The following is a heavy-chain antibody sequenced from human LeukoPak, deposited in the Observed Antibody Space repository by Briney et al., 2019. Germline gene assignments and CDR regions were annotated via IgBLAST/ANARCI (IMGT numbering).Heavy chain of an antibody. Sequence: PSETLSLTCAVYGGSFSGYYWSWIRQPPGKGLEWIGEINHSGSTNYNPSLKSRVTISVDTFKNQFSLKLSSVTAADTVVYYCARGSYSSVDWGQGTLVTVSS. D-gene: IGHD6-25*01. J-gene: IGHJ4*02. CDR3: ARGSYSSVD. V-gene: IGHV4-34*01. CDR1: GGSFSGYY. CDR2: INHSGST.